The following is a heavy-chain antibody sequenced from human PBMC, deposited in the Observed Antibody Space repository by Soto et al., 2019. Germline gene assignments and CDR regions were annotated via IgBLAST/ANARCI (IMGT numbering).Heavy chain of an antibody. J-gene: IGHJ5*02. CDR1: GFTFSDYS. V-gene: IGHV3-23*01. Sequence: EAQLLESGGGLVQPGGSLRLSCAASGFTFSDYSLSWVRQAPGKGLEWVAAIDGSGESTHHADSVEGRFTISRDNSKNTVHLQMNSLRVEDTAVYYCAKDLYKQPPSGWFDPWGQGTLVTVFS. D-gene: IGHD1-26*01. CDR2: IDGSGEST. CDR3: AKDLYKQPPSGWFDP.